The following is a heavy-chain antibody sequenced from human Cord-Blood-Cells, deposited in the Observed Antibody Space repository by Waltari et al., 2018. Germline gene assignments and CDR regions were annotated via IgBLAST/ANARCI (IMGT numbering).Heavy chain of an antibody. CDR1: GGSISSSSYY. J-gene: IGHJ5*02. CDR2: IYYSVST. D-gene: IGHD3-10*01. Sequence: QLQLQESGPGLVKPSETLSLTCTVSGGSISSSSYYWGWIRQPPGKGLEWIGSIYYSVSTYYNPSLKSRVTISVDTSKNQFSLKLSSVTAADTAVYYCARHKGYMVNWFDPWGQGTLVTVSS. CDR3: ARHKGYMVNWFDP. V-gene: IGHV4-39*01.